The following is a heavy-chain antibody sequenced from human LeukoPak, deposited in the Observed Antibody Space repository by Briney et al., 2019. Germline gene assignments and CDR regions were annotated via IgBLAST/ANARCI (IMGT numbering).Heavy chain of an antibody. V-gene: IGHV3-53*01. CDR1: GFTVSSNY. CDR3: ARVGDFWAFDI. J-gene: IGHJ3*02. CDR2: IYSGGST. D-gene: IGHD3-3*01. Sequence: PGGSLRLSCAASGFTVSSNYMSWVRQAPGKGLEWVSVIYSGGSTYYADSVKGRFTISRDNSKNTLYHQMNSLRAEDTAVYYCARVGDFWAFDIWGQGTMVTVSS.